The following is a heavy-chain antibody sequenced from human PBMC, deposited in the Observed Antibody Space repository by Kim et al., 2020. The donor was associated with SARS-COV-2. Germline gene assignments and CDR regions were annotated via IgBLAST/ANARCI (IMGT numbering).Heavy chain of an antibody. CDR2: IWFDGSNK. CDR3: ARGSLSKAIDI. J-gene: IGHJ3*02. Sequence: GGSLRLSCAASGFTLSSNGMFWVRQAPGKGLEWVAVIWFDGSNKYHADSVKGRFTISSDNSKNTLYLQMTSLRADDTAVYFCARGSLSKAIDIWGHGTMV. V-gene: IGHV3-33*01. D-gene: IGHD2-8*01. CDR1: GFTLSSNG.